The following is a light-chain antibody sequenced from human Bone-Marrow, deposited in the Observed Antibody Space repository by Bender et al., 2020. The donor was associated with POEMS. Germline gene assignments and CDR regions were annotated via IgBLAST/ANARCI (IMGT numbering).Light chain of an antibody. CDR1: NSDVDIYNL. CDR3: SSFAGSDDFWV. Sequence: QSALTQPASVSGSPGQSTTISCPGSNSDVDIYNLVSCYHPHPGKAPQVIIYEVNKRPSGVSNRLSGSKSDNTASLTISGLQAEDEADYYCSSFAGSDDFWVSGGGTKLTVL. V-gene: IGLV2-23*02. J-gene: IGLJ3*02. CDR2: EVN.